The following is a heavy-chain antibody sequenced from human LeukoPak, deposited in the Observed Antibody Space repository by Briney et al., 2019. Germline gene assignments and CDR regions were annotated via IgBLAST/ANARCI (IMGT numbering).Heavy chain of an antibody. CDR2: IYPGDSDT. J-gene: IGHJ6*02. Sequence: GESLKISCKGSGYTFTTYWIGWVPQMPGKGLEWMGIIYPGDSDTRYSPSFQGQVTISADKSISTAYLQWSSLKASDTAMYYCARQVAYYYDSIALFRPYYYYGMDVWGQGTTVTVSS. CDR3: ARQVAYYYDSIALFRPYYYYGMDV. CDR1: GYTFTTYW. D-gene: IGHD3-22*01. V-gene: IGHV5-51*01.